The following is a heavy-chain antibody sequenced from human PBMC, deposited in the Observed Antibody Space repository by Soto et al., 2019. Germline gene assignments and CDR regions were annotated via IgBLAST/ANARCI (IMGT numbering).Heavy chain of an antibody. D-gene: IGHD2-15*01. Sequence: QVQLLQSGAEVKKSGSSVKVSCNASGGNPSNSAVSWVRQAPGHGLECVGGVIPVFGIVKYAQRLRGRVTITADESTNTADMELSSLRSDDTAVSFCGSGRIVVAVSRAYYALVVWGQGTMVTVSS. J-gene: IGHJ6*02. CDR3: GSGRIVVAVSRAYYALVV. CDR1: GGNPSNSA. CDR2: VIPVFGIV. V-gene: IGHV1-69*01.